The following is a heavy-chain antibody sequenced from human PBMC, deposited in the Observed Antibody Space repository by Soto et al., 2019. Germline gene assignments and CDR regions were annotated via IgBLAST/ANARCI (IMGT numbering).Heavy chain of an antibody. J-gene: IGHJ6*03. D-gene: IGHD5-18*01. Sequence: QVQLQQWGAGLLKPSETLSLTCAVYGGSFSGYYWSWIRQPPGKGLEWIGEINHSGSTNYNPSLKSRVTISVDTSKNQFSLKLSSVTAADTAVYYCASEAYSYGLKVGYMDVWGKGTTVTVSS. V-gene: IGHV4-34*01. CDR1: GGSFSGYY. CDR3: ASEAYSYGLKVGYMDV. CDR2: INHSGST.